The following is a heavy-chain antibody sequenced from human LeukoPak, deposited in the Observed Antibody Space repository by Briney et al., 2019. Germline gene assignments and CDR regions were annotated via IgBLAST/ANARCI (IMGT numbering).Heavy chain of an antibody. Sequence: GRSLRLSCAASGFTFSSYGMHWVRQAPGKGLEWVAVIRYDGSNKYYADSVKGRFTISRDNSKNTLYLQMNSLRAEDTAVYYCAREQGIQLWPDYWGQGTLVTVSS. V-gene: IGHV3-33*01. D-gene: IGHD5-18*01. CDR3: AREQGIQLWPDY. J-gene: IGHJ4*02. CDR1: GFTFSSYG. CDR2: IRYDGSNK.